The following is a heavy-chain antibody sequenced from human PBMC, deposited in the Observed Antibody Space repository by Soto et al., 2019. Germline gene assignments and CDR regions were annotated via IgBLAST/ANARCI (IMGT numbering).Heavy chain of an antibody. D-gene: IGHD2-2*01. CDR2: ISYDGSNK. V-gene: IGHV3-30-3*01. J-gene: IGHJ5*02. CDR1: GFTFSSYA. CDR3: AREGGRIVLVPAAIYPLWFDP. Sequence: QVQLVESGGGVVQPGRSLRLSCAASGFTFSSYAMHWVRQAPGKGLEWVAVISYDGSNKYYADSVKGRFTISRDNSKNTLYLQMNSLRAEDTAVYYCAREGGRIVLVPAAIYPLWFDPWGQGTLVTVSS.